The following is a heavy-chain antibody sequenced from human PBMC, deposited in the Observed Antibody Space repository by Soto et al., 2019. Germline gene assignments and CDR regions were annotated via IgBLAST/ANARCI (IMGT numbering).Heavy chain of an antibody. CDR1: GFTFSSYS. J-gene: IGHJ4*02. Sequence: GGSLTLSCPASGFTFSSYSLNWVRQAPGKGLEWVSSISSSCSYIYYADSVKGRFTISRDKAKSSVYLQMNSLRAEDTAVYYCAREGPYCSSTSCSFAYWGQGTLVTVSS. CDR3: AREGPYCSSTSCSFAY. V-gene: IGHV3-21*01. CDR2: ISSSCSYI. D-gene: IGHD2-2*01.